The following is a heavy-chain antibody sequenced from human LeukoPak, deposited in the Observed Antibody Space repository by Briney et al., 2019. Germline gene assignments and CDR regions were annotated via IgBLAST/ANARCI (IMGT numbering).Heavy chain of an antibody. J-gene: IGHJ4*02. CDR1: GFTFGDYG. CDR2: INWNGGST. D-gene: IGHD3-22*01. CDR3: ASSYDSSGYLFDY. V-gene: IGHV3-20*04. Sequence: GGSLRLSCAASGFTFGDYGMSWVRQAPGKGLEWVSGINWNGGSTGYADSVRGRFTISRENAKNSLYLKMNSLRAEDTALYYCASSYDSSGYLFDYWGQGTLVTVSS.